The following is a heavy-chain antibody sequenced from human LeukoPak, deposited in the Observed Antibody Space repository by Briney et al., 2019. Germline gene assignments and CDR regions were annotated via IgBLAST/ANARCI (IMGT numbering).Heavy chain of an antibody. J-gene: IGHJ6*02. CDR1: GFTFSSYA. CDR2: ISGSGGST. V-gene: IGHV3-23*01. Sequence: GGSLRLSCAASGFTFSSYAMSWVRQAPGKGLEWVSAISGSGGSTYYAGSVKGRFTISRDNSKNTLYLQMNSLRAEDTAVYYCAKRSSWYSYYYYGMDVWGQGTTVTVSS. CDR3: AKRSSWYSYYYYGMDV. D-gene: IGHD6-13*01.